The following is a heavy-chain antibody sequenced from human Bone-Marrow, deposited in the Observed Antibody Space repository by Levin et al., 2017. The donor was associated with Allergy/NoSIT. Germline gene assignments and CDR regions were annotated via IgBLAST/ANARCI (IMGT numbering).Heavy chain of an antibody. J-gene: IGHJ4*02. D-gene: IGHD2-21*01. Sequence: SQTLSLTCTVSGGSVSSGSYYWNWFRQPPGKGLEWIAYIYYSGKNNYNPSLKSRVSTSVDASKNQFSLKLNSVTAADTAVYFCARGIAWHFDYWGQGTLVPVSS. CDR1: GGSVSSGSYY. V-gene: IGHV4-61*01. CDR2: IYYSGKN. CDR3: ARGIAWHFDY.